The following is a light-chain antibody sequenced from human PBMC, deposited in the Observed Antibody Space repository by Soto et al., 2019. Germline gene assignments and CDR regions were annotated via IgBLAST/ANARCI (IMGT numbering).Light chain of an antibody. Sequence: EIVLTQSPATLSLSPGERATLSCRASQSVSSYLAWYQQKPGQAPRLLIYEASNRATGIPAMFSGSGSETDVPLSICSLEPEDFVVYYCQQRSNRPSYPFGQGTKLEIK. CDR3: QQRSNRPSYP. J-gene: IGKJ2*01. CDR1: QSVSSY. V-gene: IGKV3-11*01. CDR2: EAS.